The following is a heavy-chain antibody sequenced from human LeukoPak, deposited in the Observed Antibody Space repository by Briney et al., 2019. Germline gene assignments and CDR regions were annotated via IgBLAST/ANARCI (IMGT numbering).Heavy chain of an antibody. CDR3: ARVTSGEFADY. D-gene: IGHD3-10*01. CDR2: IYYSGIT. Sequence: SETLSLTCTVSGGSISIGGYYWSWIRQHPEKGLEWIGYIYYSGITYYNPSLKSRVTISVDTSKNQFSLYLSSVTAADTAVYYCARVTSGEFADYWGQGTLVTVSS. J-gene: IGHJ4*02. V-gene: IGHV4-31*03. CDR1: GGSISIGGYY.